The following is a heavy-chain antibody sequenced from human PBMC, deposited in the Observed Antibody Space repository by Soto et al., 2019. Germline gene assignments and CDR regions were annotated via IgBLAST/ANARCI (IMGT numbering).Heavy chain of an antibody. J-gene: IGHJ6*02. V-gene: IGHV3-33*01. D-gene: IGHD2-8*01. Sequence: GGSLRLSCAASGFTFSSYGMHWVRQAPGKGLEWVAVIWYDGSNKYYADSVKGRFTISRDNSKNTLYLQMNSLRAEDTAVYYCAGDLIYCTNGVCYRYYYYGMDVWGQGTTVTVSS. CDR1: GFTFSSYG. CDR2: IWYDGSNK. CDR3: AGDLIYCTNGVCYRYYYYGMDV.